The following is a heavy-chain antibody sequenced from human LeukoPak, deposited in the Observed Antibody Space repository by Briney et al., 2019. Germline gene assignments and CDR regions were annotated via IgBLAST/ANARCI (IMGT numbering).Heavy chain of an antibody. CDR3: ARDGTKVAYPYYYYGMDV. D-gene: IGHD1-14*01. J-gene: IGHJ6*02. CDR2: IIHILGIA. Sequence: SSVNVSCKASLGTFSSYTISWVRPAPGQGLEWMGRIIHILGIANYAQKFQGRVTITADKSTSTAYMELSSLRSEDTAVYYCARDGTKVAYPYYYYGMDVWGQGTTVTVSS. V-gene: IGHV1-69*04. CDR1: LGTFSSYT.